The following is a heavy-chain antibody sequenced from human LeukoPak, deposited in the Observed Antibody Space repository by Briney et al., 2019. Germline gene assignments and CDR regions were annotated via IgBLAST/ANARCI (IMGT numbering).Heavy chain of an antibody. V-gene: IGHV4-4*07. CDR2: IYTSGST. J-gene: IGHJ4*02. D-gene: IGHD5-24*01. CDR3: GYNYGYGSFDS. CDR1: GGSISSYY. Sequence: SETLSLTCTVSGGSISSYYWSWIRQPAGKGLEWIGRIYTSGSTNYNPSLKSRVTMSVDTSKSQFSLTLSAVAAADTAVYYWGYNYGYGSFDSWGQGILVTVSS.